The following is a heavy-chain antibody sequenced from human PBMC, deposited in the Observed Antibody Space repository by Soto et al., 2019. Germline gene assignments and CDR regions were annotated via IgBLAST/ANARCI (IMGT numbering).Heavy chain of an antibody. CDR2: INPNSGGT. CDR3: ARDSRQISFLGGYYGMDV. J-gene: IGHJ6*02. Sequence: ASVKVSCKASGYTFTGYYMHWVRQAPGQGLEWMGWINPNSGGTNYAQKFQGRITMTRDTSISTAYMELSSLRSDDTAVYYCARDSRQISFLGGYYGMDVWGQGTTVTVSS. CDR1: GYTFTGYY. V-gene: IGHV1-2*02. D-gene: IGHD2-2*01.